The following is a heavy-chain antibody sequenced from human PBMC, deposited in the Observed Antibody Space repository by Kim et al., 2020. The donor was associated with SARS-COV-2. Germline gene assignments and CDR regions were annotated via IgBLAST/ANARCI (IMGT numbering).Heavy chain of an antibody. CDR1: GFTFSSYE. CDR2: ISSSGSTI. D-gene: IGHD5-12*01. Sequence: GGSLRLSCAASGFTFSSYEMNWVRQAPGKGLEWVSYISSSGSTIYYADSVKGRFTISRDNAKNSLYLQMNSLRAEDTAVYYCARVTPILEMATIMGNAFDIWGQGTMVTVSS. J-gene: IGHJ3*02. V-gene: IGHV3-48*03. CDR3: ARVTPILEMATIMGNAFDI.